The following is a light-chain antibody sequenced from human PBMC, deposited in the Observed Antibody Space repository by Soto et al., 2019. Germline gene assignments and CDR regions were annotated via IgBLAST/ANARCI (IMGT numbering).Light chain of an antibody. V-gene: IGLV2-14*03. J-gene: IGLJ1*01. Sequence: QSALTQPASVSASPGQSITISCTGTSSDVGGSNFVYWYQQHPGKPPKLIIYDVANRPSGVSNRFSGSKSANTASLIISSLQTEEEADYYCVSYTSSTTSVFGTGPKVTVL. CDR3: VSYTSSTTSV. CDR1: SSDVGGSNF. CDR2: DVA.